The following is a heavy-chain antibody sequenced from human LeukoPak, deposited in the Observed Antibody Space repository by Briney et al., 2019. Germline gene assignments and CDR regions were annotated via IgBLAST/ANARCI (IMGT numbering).Heavy chain of an antibody. CDR1: GYTFSGYY. CDR2: INPNNGGT. CDR3: ARSPPAEMATTGVDY. J-gene: IGHJ4*02. V-gene: IGHV1-2*02. D-gene: IGHD5-24*01. Sequence: ASVKVSCKASGYTFSGYYMQWVRQAPGQRLEWVGWINPNNGGTNYAQNFQGRVTMTRDTSINTAYMELSRLRSDDTAVYYCARSPPAEMATTGVDYWGQGTLVTVSS.